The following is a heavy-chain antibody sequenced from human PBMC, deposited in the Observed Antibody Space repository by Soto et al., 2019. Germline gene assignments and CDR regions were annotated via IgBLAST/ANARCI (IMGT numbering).Heavy chain of an antibody. CDR3: AKARPPYDYANEFDY. Sequence: GVLRLSCEASGFIFSSYAMSWVRQAPGKGLEWVSGISGSGGSIYYADSVKGRFTISRDNSKNTLYLQMNSLRAEDTAVYYCAKARPPYDYANEFDYWGQGTLVTVSS. CDR1: GFIFSSYA. J-gene: IGHJ4*02. CDR2: ISGSGGSI. D-gene: IGHD4-17*01. V-gene: IGHV3-23*01.